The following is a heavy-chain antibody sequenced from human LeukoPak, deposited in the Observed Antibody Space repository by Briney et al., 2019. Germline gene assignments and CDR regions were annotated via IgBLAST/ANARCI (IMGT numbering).Heavy chain of an antibody. V-gene: IGHV3-21*01. CDR3: VRRSGYDNYYYYYYMDV. D-gene: IGHD5-12*01. J-gene: IGHJ6*03. CDR2: ISSSSSYI. Sequence: PGGSLRLSCAASGFTFSSYSMNWVRQAPGKGLEWVSSISSSSSYIYYADSVKGRFTISRDNAKNSLYLQMNSLRAEDTAVYYCVRRSGYDNYYYYYYMDVWGKGTTVTVSS. CDR1: GFTFSSYS.